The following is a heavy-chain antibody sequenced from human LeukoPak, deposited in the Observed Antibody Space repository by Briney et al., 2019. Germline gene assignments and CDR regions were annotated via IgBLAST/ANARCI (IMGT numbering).Heavy chain of an antibody. CDR3: ARGVGNWTTWNWVDP. CDR1: GFSVSSYY. D-gene: IGHD1-1*01. J-gene: IGHJ5*02. V-gene: IGHV3-53*04. CDR2: IYSGGST. Sequence: PGGSLRLSCAAFGFSVSSYYMSWVRQAPGKGLEWVSVIYSGGSTYYADSVKGRFTISRHNSKNTLYLQMNSLRAEDTAVYYCARGVGNWTTWNWVDPWGQGTLATVSS.